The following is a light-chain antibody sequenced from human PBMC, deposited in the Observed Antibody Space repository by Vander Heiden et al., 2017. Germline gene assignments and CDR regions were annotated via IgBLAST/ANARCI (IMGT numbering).Light chain of an antibody. CDR3: QAWDTSTAWKV. J-gene: IGLJ2*01. V-gene: IGLV3-1*01. CDR2: QDN. CDR1: KLGDKY. Sequence: SYELTQPPSVSVSPAQTASITCSGDKLGDKYACWYQQKPGQSPLLVIYQDNKRPSGIPERFSGSNSGNTATLTISGTQAMDEADYYCQAWDTSTAWKVFGGGTKLTVL.